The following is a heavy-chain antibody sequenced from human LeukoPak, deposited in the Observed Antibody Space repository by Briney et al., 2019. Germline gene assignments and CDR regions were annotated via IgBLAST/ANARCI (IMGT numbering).Heavy chain of an antibody. J-gene: IGHJ3*02. V-gene: IGHV3-73*01. D-gene: IGHD2-2*01. CDR3: TSIVVVPAATDAFDI. CDR2: IRSKANSYAT. CDR1: GFTFSGSA. Sequence: PGGSLRLSCAASGFTFSGSAMHWVRQASGKGLEWVGRIRSKANSYATAYAASVKGRFTISRDDSKNTAYLQMNSLKTEDTAVYNCTSIVVVPAATDAFDIWGQGTMVTVSS.